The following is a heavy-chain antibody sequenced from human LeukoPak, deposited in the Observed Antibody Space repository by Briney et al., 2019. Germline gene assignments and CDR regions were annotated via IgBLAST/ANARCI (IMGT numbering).Heavy chain of an antibody. J-gene: IGHJ4*02. Sequence: GGSLRLSCAASGFTFSHYDMHWVRQAPGKGLEWVVVISYDGSTKYYADSVKGRFTISRDNSKTALYLQMNSLRAEDTAVYYCARRGLGSSWHPMDSWGQGTLVTVSS. D-gene: IGHD6-13*01. CDR1: GFTFSHYD. CDR3: ARRGLGSSWHPMDS. V-gene: IGHV3-30*03. CDR2: ISYDGSTK.